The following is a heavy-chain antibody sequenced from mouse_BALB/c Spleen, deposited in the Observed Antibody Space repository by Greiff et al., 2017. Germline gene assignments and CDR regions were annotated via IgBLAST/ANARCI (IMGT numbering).Heavy chain of an antibody. V-gene: IGHV14-1*02. Sequence: EVQLQQSGAELVRPGALVKLSCKASGFNIKDYYMHWVKQRPEQGLEWIGWIDPENGNTIYDPKFQGKASITADTSSTTAYLQLSSLTSEDTAVYYCARGEGPYFDVWGAGTTVTVSS. CDR2: IDPENGNT. J-gene: IGHJ1*01. CDR1: GFNIKDYY. CDR3: ARGEGPYFDV.